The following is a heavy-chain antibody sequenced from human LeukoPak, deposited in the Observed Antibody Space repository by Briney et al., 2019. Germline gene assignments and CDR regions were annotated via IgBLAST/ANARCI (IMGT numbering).Heavy chain of an antibody. CDR2: ISYDGSNK. J-gene: IGHJ4*02. D-gene: IGHD3-9*01. Sequence: GGSLRLSCAASGFTFSSYAMHWVRPAPGKGLEWVAVISYDGSNKYYADSVKGRFTISRDNSKNTLYLQMNSLRAEDTAGYYCARVSGDVDILTGYNGRGIDYWGQGTLVTVSS. V-gene: IGHV3-30*04. CDR1: GFTFSSYA. CDR3: ARVSGDVDILTGYNGRGIDY.